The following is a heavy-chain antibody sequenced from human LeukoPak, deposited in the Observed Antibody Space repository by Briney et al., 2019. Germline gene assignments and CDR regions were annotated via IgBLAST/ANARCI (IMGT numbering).Heavy chain of an antibody. CDR2: IKQDGSEE. CDR1: GFIFGDYW. CDR3: ARGARGRSSDYSWFDY. J-gene: IGHJ4*02. D-gene: IGHD3-22*01. Sequence: GGSLRLSCGASGFIFGDYWMTWVRQAPGKGLEWVANIKQDGSEEHHVDSVKGRFTISRDNARNSLSVQMNSLRVEDTALYYCARGARGRSSDYSWFDYWGRGTLVTVSS. V-gene: IGHV3-7*01.